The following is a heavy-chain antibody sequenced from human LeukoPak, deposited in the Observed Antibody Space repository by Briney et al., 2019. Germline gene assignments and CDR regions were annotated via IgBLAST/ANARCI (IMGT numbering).Heavy chain of an antibody. J-gene: IGHJ5*02. V-gene: IGHV3-7*01. CDR2: IKQDGSEK. CDR3: ARGLGYCSSTSCPNNWFDP. Sequence: GGSLRLSCAASGFTFSSYWMSWVRQAPGKGLEWVANIKQDGSEKYYVDSVEGRFTISRDNAKNSLYLQMNSLRAEDTAVYYCARGLGYCSSTSCPNNWFDPWGQGTLVTVSS. D-gene: IGHD2-2*01. CDR1: GFTFSSYW.